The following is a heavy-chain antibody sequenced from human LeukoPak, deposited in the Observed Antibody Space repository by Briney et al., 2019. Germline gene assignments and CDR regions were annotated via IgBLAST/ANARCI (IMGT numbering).Heavy chain of an antibody. J-gene: IGHJ4*02. CDR1: GFTFSSYA. CDR2: ISGSGGYT. CDR3: AKELAATGSYYFDY. Sequence: GGSLRLSCAASGFTFSSYAMSWVRQAPGKGLEWVSTISGSGGYTYYADSVKGRFTISRDNSKNTLYLQMNSLRAEDTAIYYCAKELAATGSYYFDYWGQGTLITVSS. D-gene: IGHD6-13*01. V-gene: IGHV3-23*01.